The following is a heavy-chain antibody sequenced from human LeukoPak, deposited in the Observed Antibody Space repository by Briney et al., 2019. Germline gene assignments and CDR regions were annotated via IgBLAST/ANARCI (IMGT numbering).Heavy chain of an antibody. CDR2: IAYDGSHK. V-gene: IGHV3-30-3*01. CDR3: ARDPLYCSNGTCSAHNWFDP. CDR1: GFTFSKYA. Sequence: GGSLRLSCADSGFTFSKYALHWVRQATGKGLEWVAIIAYDGSHKYYADSVKGRFSISRDNSDNTVLLQMKSLRPADTAVYYCARDPLYCSNGTCSAHNWFDPWGQGTLVTVSS. D-gene: IGHD2-8*01. J-gene: IGHJ5*02.